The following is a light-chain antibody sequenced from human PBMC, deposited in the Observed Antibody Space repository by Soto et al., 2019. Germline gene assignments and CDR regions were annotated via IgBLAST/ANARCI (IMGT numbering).Light chain of an antibody. J-gene: IGKJ1*01. V-gene: IGKV3-20*01. CDR1: QSVSSSY. CDR2: GAS. Sequence: EIVLTQSPGTLSLSPGERSTLSCRASQSVSSSYLAWYQQKPGQAPRLLIYGASSRATGIPDRFSGSGSETDFTLTISSLQPEDFAVYYCQQDYNLPWTFGHGTKVDIK. CDR3: QQDYNLPWT.